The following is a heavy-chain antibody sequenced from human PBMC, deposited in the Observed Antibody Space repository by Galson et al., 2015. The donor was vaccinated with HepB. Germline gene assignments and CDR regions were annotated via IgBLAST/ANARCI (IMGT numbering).Heavy chain of an antibody. CDR1: GYTFTSYD. CDR3: ARGLRVAGIVVVPAAMGY. Sequence: SVKVSCKASGYTFTSYDINWVRQATGQGLEWMGWMNPNSGNTGYAQKFQGRVTMTRNTSISTAYMELSSLRSEDTAVYYCARGLRVAGIVVVPAAMGYWGQGTVVTVSS. CDR2: MNPNSGNT. J-gene: IGHJ4*02. V-gene: IGHV1-8*01. D-gene: IGHD2-2*01.